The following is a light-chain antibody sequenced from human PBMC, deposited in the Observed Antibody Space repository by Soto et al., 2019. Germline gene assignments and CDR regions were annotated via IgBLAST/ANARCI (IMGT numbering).Light chain of an antibody. CDR2: SNN. J-gene: IGLJ1*01. CDR1: SSSIGTNF. Sequence: QSVLTQPPSASGTPGHRVSISCSGYSSSIGTNFVYWYQQLPGTAPKVLIHSNNQRHSGVPDRFSGSKSGTSASLAISGLRSEDEADYYCAAWDDNLSTYVFGSGTKVTVL. CDR3: AAWDDNLSTYV. V-gene: IGLV1-47*02.